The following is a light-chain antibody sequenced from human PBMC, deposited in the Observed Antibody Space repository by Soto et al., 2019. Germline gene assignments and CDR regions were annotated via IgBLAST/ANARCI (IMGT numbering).Light chain of an antibody. CDR3: AAWDDSLSTYV. V-gene: IGLV1-47*02. CDR2: TNN. Sequence: QLVLTQPPSASGTPGQRVTISCSGSSSNIGRNSVYWYQQLPGTAPKLLIYTNNQRPSGVPDRFSGSKSGTSASLAISGLRSEDEADYYCAAWDDSLSTYVFGTGTKLTVL. J-gene: IGLJ1*01. CDR1: SSNIGRNS.